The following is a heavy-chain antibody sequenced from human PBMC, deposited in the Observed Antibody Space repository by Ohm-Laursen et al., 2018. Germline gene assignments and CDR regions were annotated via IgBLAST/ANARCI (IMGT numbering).Heavy chain of an antibody. CDR3: ARGNYYYDSSGSDPLVDV. V-gene: IGHV3-13*01. CDR2: IGTADDT. J-gene: IGHJ6*02. D-gene: IGHD3-22*01. CDR1: GFTFSTYD. Sequence: GSLRFSCAASGFTFSTYDMHWVRQTTGKGLEWVAAIGTADDTYYPGSVKGRFTISRDDAKKSLFLQMDSLRAEDTAVYFCARGNYYYDSSGSDPLVDVWGRGTTVTVSS.